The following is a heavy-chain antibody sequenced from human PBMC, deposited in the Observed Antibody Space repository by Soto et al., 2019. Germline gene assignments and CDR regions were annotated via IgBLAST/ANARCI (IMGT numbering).Heavy chain of an antibody. CDR3: ARIGDGNQRPFDY. D-gene: IGHD6-25*01. Sequence: QVRLVQSGAEVKKPGSSVKVSCKASGYTFSSYTINWVRQAPGQGLELMGGIIPVFNSATYAQKFQGRVTITADESTSTAYLEFRSLRSEDTAVYYCARIGDGNQRPFDYWGQGTMVTVSS. CDR2: IIPVFNSA. V-gene: IGHV1-69*01. J-gene: IGHJ4*02. CDR1: GYTFSSYT.